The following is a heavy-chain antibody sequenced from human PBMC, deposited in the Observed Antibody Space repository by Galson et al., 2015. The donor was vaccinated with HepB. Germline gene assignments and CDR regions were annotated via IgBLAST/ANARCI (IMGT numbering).Heavy chain of an antibody. D-gene: IGHD2-8*01. CDR3: AKDGIMVSHNPYQLHF. V-gene: IGHV3-23*01. Sequence: SLRLSCAASGFTFSRYAMTWVRQAPGKGLEWISSITSNGGRTFYTNSVKGRFTISRDNSRNTVVLQLSSLRPEDTAVYYCAKDGIMVSHNPYQLHFWGQGTLVSISS. CDR1: GFTFSRYA. J-gene: IGHJ4*02. CDR2: ITSNGGRT.